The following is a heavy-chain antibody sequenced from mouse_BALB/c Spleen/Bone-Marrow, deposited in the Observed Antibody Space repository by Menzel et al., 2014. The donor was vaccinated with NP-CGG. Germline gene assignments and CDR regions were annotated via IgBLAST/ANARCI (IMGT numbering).Heavy chain of an antibody. CDR1: GFNIKDTY. Sequence: EVQLQQSGAELVKPGASVKLYCTASGFNIKDTYMHWVKQRPEQGLEWIGRIDPANGNTKYDPKFQGKATITADTSSNTAYLQLSSLTSEDTAVYYCARNGYYVYYYAMDYWGQGTSVTVSS. CDR3: ARNGYYVYYYAMDY. D-gene: IGHD2-3*01. CDR2: IDPANGNT. J-gene: IGHJ4*01. V-gene: IGHV14-3*02.